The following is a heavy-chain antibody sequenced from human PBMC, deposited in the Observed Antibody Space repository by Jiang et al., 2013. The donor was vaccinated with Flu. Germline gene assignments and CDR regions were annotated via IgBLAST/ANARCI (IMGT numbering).Heavy chain of an antibody. CDR3: ARDQYSSSSLFFDY. J-gene: IGHJ4*02. V-gene: IGHV4-39*07. CDR1: GGSISSYY. Sequence: PGLVKPSETLSLTCTVSGGSISSYYWGWIRQPPGKGLEWIGSIYYSGSTNYNPSLKSRVTISVDKSKNQFSLKLSSVTAADTAVYYCARDQYSSSSLFFDYWGQGTLVTVSS. CDR2: IYYSGST. D-gene: IGHD6-6*01.